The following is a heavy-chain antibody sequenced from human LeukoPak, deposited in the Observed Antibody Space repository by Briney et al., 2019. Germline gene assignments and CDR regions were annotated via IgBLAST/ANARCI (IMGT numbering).Heavy chain of an antibody. J-gene: IGHJ6*04. CDR3: AREFMVRGVIIS. CDR2: ISSSSSYI. CDR1: GFTFSSYS. Sequence: GGSLRLSCAASGFTFSSYSMNWVRQAPGKGLEWVSSISSSSSYIYYADSVKGRFTISRDNAKNSLYLQMNSPRAEDTAVYYCAREFMVRGVIISWGKGTTVTVSS. D-gene: IGHD3-10*01. V-gene: IGHV3-21*01.